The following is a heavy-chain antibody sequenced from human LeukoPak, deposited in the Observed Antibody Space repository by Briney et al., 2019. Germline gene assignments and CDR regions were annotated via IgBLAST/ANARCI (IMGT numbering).Heavy chain of an antibody. CDR3: ARYYDSSGYYVGDYYYGLDV. Sequence: LSLTCTVSGGSISSSSYYWGWIRQPPGKGLEWVSYISSSGSTIYYADSAKGRFTISRDNAKNSLYLQMNSLRVEDTAVYYCARYYDSSGYYVGDYYYGLDVWGQGTTVTVSS. CDR1: GGSISSSSYY. CDR2: ISSSGSTI. J-gene: IGHJ6*02. V-gene: IGHV3-11*01. D-gene: IGHD3-22*01.